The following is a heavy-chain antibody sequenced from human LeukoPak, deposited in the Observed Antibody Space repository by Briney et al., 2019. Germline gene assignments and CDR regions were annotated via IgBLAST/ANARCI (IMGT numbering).Heavy chain of an antibody. J-gene: IGHJ4*02. CDR2: IWYDGSNK. CDR1: GFTFSSYG. D-gene: IGHD3-22*01. CDR3: AKDSYYDSSGYYR. V-gene: IGHV3-33*06. Sequence: PGGSLRLSCAASGFTFSSYGMHGVRQAPGKGLEWVAVIWYDGSNKYYADSVKGRFTISRDNSKNTLYLQMNSLRAEDTAVYYCAKDSYYDSSGYYRWGQGTLVTVSS.